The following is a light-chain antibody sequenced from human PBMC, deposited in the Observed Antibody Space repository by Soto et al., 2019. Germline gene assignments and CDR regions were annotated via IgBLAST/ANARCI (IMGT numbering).Light chain of an antibody. V-gene: IGKV4-1*01. CDR1: QSVLYSSNNKNY. CDR3: QQYYSTSGT. Sequence: DIVMTQSPDSLAVSLGERATINCKSSQSVLYSSNNKNYLAWYQQKPGQPPKLLIYWASTRESVVPDRFSGSGSGTDFTLTISSLQAEDVAVYYCQQYYSTSGTFGQGTKVEIK. CDR2: WAS. J-gene: IGKJ1*01.